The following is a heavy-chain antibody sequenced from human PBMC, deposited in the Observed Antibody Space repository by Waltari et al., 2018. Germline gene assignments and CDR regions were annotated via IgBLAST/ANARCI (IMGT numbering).Heavy chain of an antibody. D-gene: IGHD1-26*01. CDR3: ARSGGELPPY. CDR2: IIPILGIA. Sequence: QVQLGQSGAEVKKPGSSVKVSCKASGGTFSSYTISWVRQAPGQGLEWMGRIIPILGIANYAQKFQGRVTITADKSTSTAYMELSSLRSEDTAVYYCARSGGELPPYWGQGTLVTVSS. CDR1: GGTFSSYT. J-gene: IGHJ4*02. V-gene: IGHV1-69*02.